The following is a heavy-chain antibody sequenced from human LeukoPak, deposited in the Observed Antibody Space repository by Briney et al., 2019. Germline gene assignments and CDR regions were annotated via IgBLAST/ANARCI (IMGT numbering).Heavy chain of an antibody. CDR3: ARGQYYYDSSGHPLFDP. CDR2: IYYIGST. Sequence: PSETLSLTCTVSGGSITSYYWSWIRQPPGKGLEWIGYIYYIGSTNYNPSLKSRVTMSVDTSKNQFSLKLSSVTAADTAVYYCARGQYYYDSSGHPLFDPWGQGTLVTVSS. V-gene: IGHV4-59*01. CDR1: GGSITSYY. J-gene: IGHJ5*02. D-gene: IGHD3-22*01.